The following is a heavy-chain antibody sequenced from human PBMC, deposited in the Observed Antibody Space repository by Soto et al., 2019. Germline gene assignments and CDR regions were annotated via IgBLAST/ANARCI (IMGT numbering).Heavy chain of an antibody. J-gene: IGHJ6*02. D-gene: IGHD6-19*01. CDR2: IIPIFGTA. CDR3: ARDAGIEVAGPGYYYGMDV. CDR1: GGTFSSYA. V-gene: IGHV1-69*12. Sequence: QVQLVQSGAEVKKPGSSVKVSCKASGGTFSSYAISWVRQAPGQGLEWMGGIIPIFGTANYAQKFQGRVTITADESTSTAYMELSSLRSEDTAVYYCARDAGIEVAGPGYYYGMDVWGQGTTVTVS.